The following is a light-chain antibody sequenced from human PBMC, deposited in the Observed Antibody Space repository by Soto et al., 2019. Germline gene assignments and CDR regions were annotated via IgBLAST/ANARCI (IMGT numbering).Light chain of an antibody. J-gene: IGKJ1*01. Sequence: EIVITQSPATISVSPGESATLSCSASQSVSSNVAWYQQKPGQAPRLLIYGASTRATGIPARFSGSGSGTEFTLTISSLQSEDFPVYYCQQYNNWPQTFGQGTKVDIK. CDR3: QQYNNWPQT. V-gene: IGKV3-15*01. CDR2: GAS. CDR1: QSVSSN.